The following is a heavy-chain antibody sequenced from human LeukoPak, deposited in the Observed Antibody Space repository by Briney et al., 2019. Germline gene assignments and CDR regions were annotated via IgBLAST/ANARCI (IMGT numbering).Heavy chain of an antibody. CDR1: GYTFTGYY. J-gene: IGHJ6*02. V-gene: IGHV1-2*02. D-gene: IGHD2-2*01. Sequence: ASVKVSCKASGYTFTGYYMHWVRQAPGQGLEWMGWINPNSGGTRYAQKFQGRVTMTRDTPISTAYMELSRLRSDDTAVYYCARVAIVPAASTYYYYGMDVWGQGTTVTVSS. CDR2: INPNSGGT. CDR3: ARVAIVPAASTYYYYGMDV.